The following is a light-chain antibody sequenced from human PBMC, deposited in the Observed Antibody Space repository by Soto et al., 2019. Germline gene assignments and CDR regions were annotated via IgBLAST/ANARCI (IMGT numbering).Light chain of an antibody. V-gene: IGKV2-30*01. J-gene: IGKJ1*01. CDR1: QSLVSSDGNTY. CDR2: TVS. CDR3: MQCTHWPRT. Sequence: DVVMTQSPLSLPVTLGQPASISCRSSQSLVSSDGNTYLNWFHQRPGQSPRRIIYTVSNRDSGVPDRFSGRGLGTDFPLKISRVEAEDVGVEYCMQCTHWPRTFGQGIKVEIK.